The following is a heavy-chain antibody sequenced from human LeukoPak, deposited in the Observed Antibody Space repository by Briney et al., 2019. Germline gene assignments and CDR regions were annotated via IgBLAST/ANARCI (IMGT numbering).Heavy chain of an antibody. CDR2: TYYRSKWYN. D-gene: IGHD3-22*01. CDR1: GDSVSSNSAA. V-gene: IGHV6-1*01. Sequence: SQTLSLTCAISGDSVSSNSAAWNWIRQSPSRGLEWLGRTYYRSKWYNDYAVSVKSRITINPDTSKNQFSLQLNSVTPKDTAVYYSARDSQGLNYDSSGYYALLDYWGQGTLVTVSS. J-gene: IGHJ4*02. CDR3: ARDSQGLNYDSSGYYALLDY.